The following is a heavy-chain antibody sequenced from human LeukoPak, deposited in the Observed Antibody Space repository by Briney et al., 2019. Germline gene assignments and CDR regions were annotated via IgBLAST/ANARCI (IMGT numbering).Heavy chain of an antibody. Sequence: ASVKVSCKASGGTFSSYAISWVRQAPGQGLEWMGRIIPILGIANYAQKFQGRVTITADKSTSTAYMELSSLRSEDTAVYYCARVDYYGPGSYDYWGQGTLVTVSS. D-gene: IGHD3-10*01. J-gene: IGHJ4*02. V-gene: IGHV1-69*04. CDR3: ARVDYYGPGSYDY. CDR1: GGTFSSYA. CDR2: IIPILGIA.